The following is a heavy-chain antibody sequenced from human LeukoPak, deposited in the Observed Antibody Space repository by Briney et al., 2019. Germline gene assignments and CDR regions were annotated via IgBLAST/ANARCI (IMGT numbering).Heavy chain of an antibody. D-gene: IGHD3-10*01. Sequence: PSQTLSLTCTVSGGSISSGDYYWSWIRQPPGKGLEWMGYIYYSGSTYYNPSFKSRVTISVDTSKNQFSLKLSSVTAADTAVYYCARGGAGSYYGTTFDPWGQGTLVTVSS. CDR3: ARGGAGSYYGTTFDP. V-gene: IGHV4-30-4*01. J-gene: IGHJ5*02. CDR2: IYYSGST. CDR1: GGSISSGDYY.